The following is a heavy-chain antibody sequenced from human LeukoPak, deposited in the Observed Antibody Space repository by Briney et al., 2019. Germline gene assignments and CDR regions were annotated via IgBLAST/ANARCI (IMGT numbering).Heavy chain of an antibody. V-gene: IGHV4-59*01. CDR1: GGSISSYY. CDR2: IYYSGST. Sequence: PSETXSLTCTVSGGSISSYYWSWIRQPPGKGLEWIGYIYYSGSTNYNPSLRSRVTISVDTSKNQFSLKLSSVTAADTAVYYCARDPYGPEDYWGQGTLVTVSS. D-gene: IGHD3-10*01. CDR3: ARDPYGPEDY. J-gene: IGHJ4*02.